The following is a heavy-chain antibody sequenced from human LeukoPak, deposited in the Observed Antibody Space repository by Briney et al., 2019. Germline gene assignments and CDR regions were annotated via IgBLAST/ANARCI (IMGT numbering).Heavy chain of an antibody. CDR2: IYPGDSET. Sequence: GESLKISCKGSGYSFTSHWIGWVRQMPGKGLEWMGIIYPGDSETRYSPSSQGQVTISADKSISTAYLQWSSLKASDTAMYYCARRYYYDSSGYYLAHDAFDIWGQGTMVTVSS. J-gene: IGHJ3*02. V-gene: IGHV5-51*01. CDR3: ARRYYYDSSGYYLAHDAFDI. D-gene: IGHD3-22*01. CDR1: GYSFTSHW.